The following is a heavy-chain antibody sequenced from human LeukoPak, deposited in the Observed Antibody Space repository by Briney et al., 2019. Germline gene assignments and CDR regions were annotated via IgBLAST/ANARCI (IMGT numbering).Heavy chain of an antibody. J-gene: IGHJ4*02. V-gene: IGHV4-38-2*02. Sequence: SETLSLTCTVSGYSISSGYYWGWIRQPPGKGLEWIGSIYHSGSTYYNPSLKSRVTISVDTSKNQFSLKLSSVTAADTAVYYCARGCYGDYVGDYWGQGTLVTVSS. CDR3: ARGCYGDYVGDY. CDR2: IYHSGST. CDR1: GYSISSGYY. D-gene: IGHD4-17*01.